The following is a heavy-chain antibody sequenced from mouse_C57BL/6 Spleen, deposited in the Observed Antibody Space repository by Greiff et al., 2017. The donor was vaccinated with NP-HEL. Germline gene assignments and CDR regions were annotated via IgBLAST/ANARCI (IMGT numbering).Heavy chain of an antibody. CDR3: ARGGSGPYDY. J-gene: IGHJ4*01. Sequence: EVQLQQSGPVLVKPGASVKMSCKASGYTFTDYYMNWVKQSHGKSLEWIGVINPYNGGTSYNQKFKGKATLTVDKSSSPAYMELNSLTSEDSAVYYCARGGSGPYDYWGQGTSVTVSS. CDR1: GYTFTDYY. D-gene: IGHD3-1*01. V-gene: IGHV1-19*01. CDR2: INPYNGGT.